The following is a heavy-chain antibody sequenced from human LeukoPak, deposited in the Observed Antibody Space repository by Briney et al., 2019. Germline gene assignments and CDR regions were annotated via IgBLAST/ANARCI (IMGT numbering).Heavy chain of an antibody. Sequence: YPSETLSLTCTVSGGSISSSSNYWGWIRQPPGKGLEWIGSIYYSGSTYYHPSLESRVTISVDTSKNQFSLKLSSVTAADTAVYYCARVSWWDDSSTWGQGTLVTVSA. J-gene: IGHJ5*02. CDR3: ARVSWWDDSST. D-gene: IGHD3-22*01. CDR1: GGSISSSSNY. V-gene: IGHV4-39*07. CDR2: IYYSGST.